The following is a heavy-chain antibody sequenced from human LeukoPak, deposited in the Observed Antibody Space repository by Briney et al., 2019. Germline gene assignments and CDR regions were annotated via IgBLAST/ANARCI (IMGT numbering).Heavy chain of an antibody. CDR3: ARLRKITFNYYYGMDV. CDR1: GFTFSSNT. D-gene: IGHD1-20*01. Sequence: PGGSLRLSCAASGFTFSSNTMNWVRQAPGKGLEWVPSISRTGSDIFYADSLKGRFTISRDNAKNSLYLQMNSLRTEDTAVYYCARLRKITFNYYYGMDVWGQGTTVTVSS. CDR2: ISRTGSDI. J-gene: IGHJ6*02. V-gene: IGHV3-21*01.